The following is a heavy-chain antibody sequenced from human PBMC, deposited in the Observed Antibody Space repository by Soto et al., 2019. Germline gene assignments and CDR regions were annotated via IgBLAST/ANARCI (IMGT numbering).Heavy chain of an antibody. V-gene: IGHV4-34*01. D-gene: IGHD2-15*01. CDR2: INHSGST. J-gene: IGHJ5*02. CDR3: ARVTLTRGYCSGGSCQNWFDP. CDR1: GGSFSGYY. Sequence: SETLSLTCAVYGGSFSGYYWSWIRQPPGKGLEWIGEINHSGSTNYNPSLKSRVTISVDTSKNQFSLKLSSVTAADTAVYYCARVTLTRGYCSGGSCQNWFDPWGQGTLVTVSS.